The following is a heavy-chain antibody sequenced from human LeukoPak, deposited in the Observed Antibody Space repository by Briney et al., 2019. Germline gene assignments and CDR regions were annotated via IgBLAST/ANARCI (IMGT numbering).Heavy chain of an antibody. CDR3: ARTMAAAASRDY. CDR1: GGSISSYY. Sequence: PETLSLTCTVSGGSISSYYWSWIRQPPGNGLEWIGYIYYSGSTNYNPSLKSRVTISVDTSKNQFSLKLSSVTAADTAVYYCARTMAAAASRDYWGQGTLVTVSS. CDR2: IYYSGST. J-gene: IGHJ4*02. V-gene: IGHV4-59*01. D-gene: IGHD6-13*01.